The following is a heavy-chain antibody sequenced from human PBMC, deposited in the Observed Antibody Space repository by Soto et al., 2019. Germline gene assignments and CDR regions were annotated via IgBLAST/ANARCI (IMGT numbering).Heavy chain of an antibody. CDR3: AKSADP. CDR2: IFYSGTT. V-gene: IGHV4-31*02. CDR1: GGSRRSGGDY. J-gene: IGHJ5*02. Sequence: WSVGGGSRRSGGDYRSWNNKHPGKGLERLGYIFYSGTTYYNPSLKSRVTISVDTSKNQFSLKLSSVTAADTAVYYCAKSADPWGQGTLVTVSS.